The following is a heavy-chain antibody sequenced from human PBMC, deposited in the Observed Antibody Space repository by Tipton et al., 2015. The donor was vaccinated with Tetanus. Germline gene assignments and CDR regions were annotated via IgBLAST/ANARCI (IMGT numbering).Heavy chain of an antibody. J-gene: IGHJ4*02. CDR2: ISDIGNT. CDR1: GGPINDYS. CDR3: ASHLGSCTSTSCQPFAY. D-gene: IGHD2-2*01. Sequence: TLSLTCTVSGGPINDYSWSWIRQTPGKGLEWIGYISDIGNTKYNPSLKSRVIISLDTSKNHFSLTLTSVTAADTAVYYCASHLGSCTSTSCQPFAYWGQGTLVTVSS. V-gene: IGHV4-59*01.